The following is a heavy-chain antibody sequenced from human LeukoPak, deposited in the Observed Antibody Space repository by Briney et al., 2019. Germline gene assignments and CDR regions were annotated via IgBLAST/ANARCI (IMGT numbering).Heavy chain of an antibody. Sequence: PGGSLRLSCAASGFTFDDYAMHWVRQAPGKGLEWVSGISWSSGSIGYADSVKGRFTISRDNAKNSLYLQMNSLRAEDTALYYCARRSSSPHDAFDIWGQGTMVTVSS. CDR3: ARRSSSPHDAFDI. D-gene: IGHD6-13*01. J-gene: IGHJ3*02. CDR2: ISWSSGSI. CDR1: GFTFDDYA. V-gene: IGHV3-9*01.